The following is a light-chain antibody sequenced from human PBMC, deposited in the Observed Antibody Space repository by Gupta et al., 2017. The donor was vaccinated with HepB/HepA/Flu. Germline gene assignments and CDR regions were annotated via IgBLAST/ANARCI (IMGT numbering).Light chain of an antibody. V-gene: IGKV3-15*01. CDR1: LSVSSN. CDR3: QQYNNWAPNT. J-gene: IGKJ1*01. Sequence: EIVMTQSPATLSVSPGDRATLSCRASLSVSSNLACYQQKPGQAPRLLIYGASTRATDIPARFSSSRSGTEFTLTISSLQSEDFAVYYCQQYNNWAPNTFGQGTKVEIK. CDR2: GAS.